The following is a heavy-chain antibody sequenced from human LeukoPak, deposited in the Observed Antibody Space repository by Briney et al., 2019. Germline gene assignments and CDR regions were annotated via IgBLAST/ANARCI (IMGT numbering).Heavy chain of an antibody. CDR1: GFNFRSFW. CDR3: ARDTLWCGDRKVVDY. Sequence: GGSLRLSCAASGFNFRSFWVSWVRQAPGKRLEWVANIKEEGSDKNYVDSVKGRFTISRDNAKNPLYLQMNSVTAEDTAVYYCARDTLWCGDRKVVDYWGQGTLVTVSS. V-gene: IGHV3-7*01. D-gene: IGHD3-10*01. J-gene: IGHJ4*02. CDR2: IKEEGSDK.